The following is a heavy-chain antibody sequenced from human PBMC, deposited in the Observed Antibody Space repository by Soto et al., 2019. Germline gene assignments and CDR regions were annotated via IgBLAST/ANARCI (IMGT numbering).Heavy chain of an antibody. Sequence: ASVKVSCKASGYTFTSYYMHWVRQAPGQGLEWLGIINPSGGTTTYAQKFQGRVTMTRDTSTSTVYMELSSLRSEDTAVYYCARETVVVPAATHYHGMDVWGQGTTVTVSS. D-gene: IGHD2-2*01. J-gene: IGHJ6*02. CDR1: GYTFTSYY. V-gene: IGHV1-46*01. CDR2: INPSGGTT. CDR3: ARETVVVPAATHYHGMDV.